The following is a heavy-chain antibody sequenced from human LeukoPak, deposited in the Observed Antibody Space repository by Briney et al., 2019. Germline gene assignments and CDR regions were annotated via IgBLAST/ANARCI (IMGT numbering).Heavy chain of an antibody. V-gene: IGHV1-2*02. CDR2: INPNSGGT. CDR1: GYTFTGYY. D-gene: IGHD4-17*01. Sequence: ASVKVSCKASGYTFTGYYMHWVRQAPGQGLEWMGWINPNSGGTHYAQKFQGRVTTTRDTSISTAYMELTRLRSDDTAVYYCASQVTKSAFDIWGQGTLVTVSS. J-gene: IGHJ3*02. CDR3: ASQVTKSAFDI.